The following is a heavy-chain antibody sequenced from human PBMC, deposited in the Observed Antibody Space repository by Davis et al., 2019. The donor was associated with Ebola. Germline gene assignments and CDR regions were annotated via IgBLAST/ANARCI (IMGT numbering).Heavy chain of an antibody. CDR1: GFTFSSSW. V-gene: IGHV3-7*03. CDR3: ARDPHPLEWEPESVHH. CDR2: IKQDGSEK. J-gene: IGHJ1*01. D-gene: IGHD1-26*01. Sequence: PGGSLRLSCAASGFTFSSSWMSWVRQAPGKGLEWVANIKQDGSEKYYVDSVKGRFTITRDNAQNSLYLQMNSLRAEDTAVYYCARDPHPLEWEPESVHHWGQGTLVTVSS.